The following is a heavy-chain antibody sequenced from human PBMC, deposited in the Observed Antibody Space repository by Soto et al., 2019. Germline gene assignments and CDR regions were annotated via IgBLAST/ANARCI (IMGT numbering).Heavy chain of an antibody. Sequence: QVQLQQWGAGLLKPSETLSLTCAVYGRSFSGYYWSWISQPPGKGLEWIGEITHSGSTNYNSSLKSRVTISVDTSKRQFSLKLSSVTAAETAVYYCARDVMANNRYHWYFDLWGRGTLVTVSS. CDR3: ARDVMANNRYHWYFDL. D-gene: IGHD2-8*01. J-gene: IGHJ2*01. V-gene: IGHV4-34*01. CDR1: GRSFSGYY. CDR2: ITHSGST.